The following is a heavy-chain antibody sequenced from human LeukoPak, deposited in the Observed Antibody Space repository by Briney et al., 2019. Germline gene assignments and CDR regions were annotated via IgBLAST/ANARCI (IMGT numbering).Heavy chain of an antibody. CDR3: ARDRSSSDY. J-gene: IGHJ4*02. Sequence: GASVKVSCKASGDTFTNYDISWVRQAPGQGLEWMGWISAYNGNTNYAQKLQDRVSMTTDTSTSTAYMELRSLRSDDTAVYDCARDRSSSDYWGQGTLVTVSS. CDR1: GDTFTNYD. CDR2: ISAYNGNT. V-gene: IGHV1-18*01. D-gene: IGHD6-6*01.